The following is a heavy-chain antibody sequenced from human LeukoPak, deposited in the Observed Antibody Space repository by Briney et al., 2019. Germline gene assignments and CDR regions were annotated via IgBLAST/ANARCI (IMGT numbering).Heavy chain of an antibody. CDR3: ARAGGSGGPSSWSYFDY. V-gene: IGHV1-46*01. CDR2: INPGGGST. CDR1: GYTFTSYY. J-gene: IGHJ4*02. D-gene: IGHD6-13*01. Sequence: ASVKVSCKASGYTFTSYYMHWVRQAPGQGLEWMGVINPGGGSTTYPQKFQGRVTMTRDTSTSTVYMEMSSLRSEDTAVYYCARAGGSGGPSSWSYFDYWGQGTLVTVSS.